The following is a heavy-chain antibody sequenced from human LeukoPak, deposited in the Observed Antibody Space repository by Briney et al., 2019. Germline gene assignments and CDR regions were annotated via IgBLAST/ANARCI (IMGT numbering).Heavy chain of an antibody. CDR2: ISHSGGTT. CDR1: GFTFSSYA. Sequence: GGSLRLSCAASGFTFSSYAMSWVRQAPGKGPEWVSAISHSGGTTYYADSVKGRFTITRDNSKNTLYLQMNSLRAEDTAVYYCARGAYDFFTYYYYMDVWGKGTTVTISS. CDR3: ARGAYDFFTYYYYMDV. J-gene: IGHJ6*03. D-gene: IGHD3-3*01. V-gene: IGHV3-23*01.